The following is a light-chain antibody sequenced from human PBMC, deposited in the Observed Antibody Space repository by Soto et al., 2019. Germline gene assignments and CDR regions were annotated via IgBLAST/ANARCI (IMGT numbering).Light chain of an antibody. CDR2: EVT. CDR1: SSDVGRYDY. Sequence: QSALSRPPSASGSPGQSVTISCTGTSSDVGRYDYVSWYQQHPGKAPKLMIYEVTKRPSGVPDRFSGSKSGNTASLTVSGLQAEDEADYYCSSYGGSNNYVFGTGTKLTVL. CDR3: SSYGGSNNYV. V-gene: IGLV2-8*01. J-gene: IGLJ1*01.